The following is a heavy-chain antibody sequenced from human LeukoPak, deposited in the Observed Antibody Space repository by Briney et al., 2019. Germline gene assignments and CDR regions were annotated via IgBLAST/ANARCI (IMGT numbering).Heavy chain of an antibody. Sequence: GASVKVSCKASGYSFTSYDINWVRQATGQGLEWMGWMNPNSGNTGYAQKFQGRVTMTRDTSISTAYMELSSLRSEDTAVYYCARVFRGFWYFDLWGRGTLVTVSS. CDR1: GYSFTSYD. CDR3: ARVFRGFWYFDL. D-gene: IGHD3-16*01. J-gene: IGHJ2*01. V-gene: IGHV1-8*01. CDR2: MNPNSGNT.